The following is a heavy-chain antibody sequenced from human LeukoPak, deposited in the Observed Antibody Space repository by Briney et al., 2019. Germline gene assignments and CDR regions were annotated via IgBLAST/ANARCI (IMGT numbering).Heavy chain of an antibody. CDR3: AREKDFDWLFFYGMDV. CDR1: GGSFSGYY. CDR2: INHSGST. V-gene: IGHV4-34*01. J-gene: IGHJ6*02. Sequence: SETLSLTCAVYGGSFSGYYWSWIRQPPGKGLEWIGEINHSGSTNYNPSLKSRVTISVDTSKNQFSLKLSSVTAADTAVYYCAREKDFDWLFFYGMDVWGQGTTVTVSS. D-gene: IGHD3-9*01.